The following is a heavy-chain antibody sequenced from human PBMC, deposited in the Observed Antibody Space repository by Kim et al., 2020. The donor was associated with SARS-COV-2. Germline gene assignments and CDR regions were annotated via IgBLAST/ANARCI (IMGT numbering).Heavy chain of an antibody. Sequence: ASVKVSCKVSGYTLTELSMHWVRQAPGKGLEWMGGFDPEDGETIYAQKFQGRVTMTEDTSTDTAYMELSSLRSEDTAVYYCATVGYSSGWPYYYYGMDVWGQGTTVTVSS. CDR1: GYTLTELS. V-gene: IGHV1-24*01. D-gene: IGHD6-19*01. J-gene: IGHJ6*02. CDR3: ATVGYSSGWPYYYYGMDV. CDR2: FDPEDGET.